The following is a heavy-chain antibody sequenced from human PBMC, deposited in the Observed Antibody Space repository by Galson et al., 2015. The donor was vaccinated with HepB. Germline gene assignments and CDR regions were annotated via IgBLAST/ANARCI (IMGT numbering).Heavy chain of an antibody. CDR1: RGTFSSYA. CDR3: AGPEHSSPAVAFDY. J-gene: IGHJ4*02. D-gene: IGHD6-13*01. CDR2: IIPIFGTA. Sequence: SVKVSCKASRGTFSSYAISWVRQAPGQGLEWMGGIIPIFGTANYAQKFQGRVTITADESTSTAYMELSSLRSEDTAVYYCAGPEHSSPAVAFDYWGQGTLVTVSS. V-gene: IGHV1-69*13.